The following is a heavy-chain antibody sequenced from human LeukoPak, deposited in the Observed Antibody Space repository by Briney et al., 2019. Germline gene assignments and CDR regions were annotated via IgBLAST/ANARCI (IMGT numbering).Heavy chain of an antibody. V-gene: IGHV1-2*02. J-gene: IGHJ1*01. Sequence: ASVKVSCKASGYSFEDHSIYWVRQAPGQGLEWMGWINPNSGGTNYAQKFQGRVTMTRDTSISTAYMELSRLRSDDTAAYYCARGGKGYSSSFTFQHWGQGTLVTVSS. CDR1: GYSFEDHS. CDR3: ARGGKGYSSSFTFQH. CDR2: INPNSGGT. D-gene: IGHD6-13*01.